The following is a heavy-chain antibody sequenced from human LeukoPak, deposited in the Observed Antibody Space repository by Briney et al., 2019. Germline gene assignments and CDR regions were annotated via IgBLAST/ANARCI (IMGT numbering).Heavy chain of an antibody. V-gene: IGHV3-7*01. CDR3: ARDIAAPGLFFDY. Sequence: GRSLRLSCAASGFTLSSYWMSWVRQAPGKGLEWVANIKYDGSEIDYVDSVKGRFTISRDNAKNSLYLQMNSLRAEDTAVYYCARDIAAPGLFFDYWGRGTLVTVSS. J-gene: IGHJ4*02. CDR2: IKYDGSEI. CDR1: GFTLSSYW. D-gene: IGHD6-13*01.